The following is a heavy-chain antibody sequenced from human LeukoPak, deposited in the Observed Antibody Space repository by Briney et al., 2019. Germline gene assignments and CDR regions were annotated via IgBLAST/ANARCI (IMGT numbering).Heavy chain of an antibody. CDR3: ARIRGPYFDY. V-gene: IGHV3-30*02. CDR1: GFTFSSYG. Sequence: GGSLRLSCAASGFTFSSYGMHWVRQAPGKGLEWVSFIRNDGSDKYYADSVKGRFTISRDNSKNTLYLQMNSLRAEDTAVYYCARIRGPYFDYWGQGTLVTVSS. J-gene: IGHJ4*02. D-gene: IGHD3-3*02. CDR2: IRNDGSDK.